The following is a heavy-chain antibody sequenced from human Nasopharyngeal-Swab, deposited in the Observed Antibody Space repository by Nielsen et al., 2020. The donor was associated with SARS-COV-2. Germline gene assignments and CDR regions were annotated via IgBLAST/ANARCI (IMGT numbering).Heavy chain of an antibody. CDR3: ARVGGGSYYFDY. D-gene: IGHD1-26*01. J-gene: IGHJ4*02. Sequence: RQAPGKGLEWIGEINHSGSTNYNPSLKSRVTISVDTSRNQFSLKLSSVTAADTAVYYCARVGGGSYYFDYWGQGTLVTVSS. CDR2: INHSGST. V-gene: IGHV4-34*09.